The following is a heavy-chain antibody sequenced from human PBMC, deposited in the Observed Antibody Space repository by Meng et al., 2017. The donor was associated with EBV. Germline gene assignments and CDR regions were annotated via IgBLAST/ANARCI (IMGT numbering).Heavy chain of an antibody. J-gene: IGHJ5*02. CDR3: ARGVGTIFGVVIKNWFDP. CDR2: MNPNIGNT. CDR1: GYPFTSLD. V-gene: IGHV1-8*01. D-gene: IGHD3-3*01. Sequence: GTKVKSPGPSVKVSCNASGYPFTSLDNNWVRQSTGQWLEWMGWMNPNIGNTGYAQKFQGRVTMTRNTSISTAYMELSSLRSEDTAVYYCARGVGTIFGVVIKNWFDPWGQGTLVTASS.